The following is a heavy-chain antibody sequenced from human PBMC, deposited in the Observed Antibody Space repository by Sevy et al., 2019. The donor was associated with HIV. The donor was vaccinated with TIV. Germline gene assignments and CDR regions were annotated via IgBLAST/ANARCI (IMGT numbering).Heavy chain of an antibody. CDR1: GGTFSSYA. Sequence: ASVKVSCKASGGTFSSYAISWVRQAPGQGLEWMGGIIPIFGTANYAQKFQGRVTITADESTSTAYMELSSLRSEDTAVYYWARGRSHPITMIVVVTPYYFDYWGQGTLVTVSS. CDR3: ARGRSHPITMIVVVTPYYFDY. J-gene: IGHJ4*02. V-gene: IGHV1-69*13. D-gene: IGHD3-22*01. CDR2: IIPIFGTA.